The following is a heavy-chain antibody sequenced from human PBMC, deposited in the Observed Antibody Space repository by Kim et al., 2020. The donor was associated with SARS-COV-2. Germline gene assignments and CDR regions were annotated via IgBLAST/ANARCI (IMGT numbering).Heavy chain of an antibody. CDR3: AKGNSGYSSSSRRFDP. Sequence: GGSLRLSCAASGFTFDDYAMHWVRQAPGKGLEWVSLISGDGGSTYYADSVKGRFTISRDNSKNSLYLQMNSLRTEDTALYYCAKGNSGYSSSSRRFDPWGQGTLVTVSS. D-gene: IGHD6-13*01. V-gene: IGHV3-43*02. J-gene: IGHJ5*02. CDR1: GFTFDDYA. CDR2: ISGDGGST.